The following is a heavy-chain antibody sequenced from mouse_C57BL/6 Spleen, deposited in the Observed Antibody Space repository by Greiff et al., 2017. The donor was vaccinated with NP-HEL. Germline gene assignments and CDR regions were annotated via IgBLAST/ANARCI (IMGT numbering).Heavy chain of an antibody. CDR3: ARRNYGSSSWYFDV. CDR1: DSEVFPIAY. V-gene: IGHV15-2*01. Sequence: QVQLQQSGSELRSPGSSVKLSCKDFDSEVFPIAYMSWVRQKPGHGFEWIGGILPSIGRTIYGEKFEDKATLDADTLSNTAYLELNSLTSEDSAIYYGARRNYGSSSWYFDVWGTGTTVTVSS. CDR2: ILPSIGRT. D-gene: IGHD1-1*01. J-gene: IGHJ1*03.